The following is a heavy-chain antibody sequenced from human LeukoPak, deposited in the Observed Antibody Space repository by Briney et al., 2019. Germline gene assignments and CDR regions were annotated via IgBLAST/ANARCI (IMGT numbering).Heavy chain of an antibody. Sequence: ASVKVSCKASGYTFTGYYMHWVRQAPGQGLEWMGWINPNSGGTNYAQKFQGRVTMTRDTSISTAYMELSRLRSDDTAVYYCARVKVTRIVVWHAFDIWGQGTMVTVSS. D-gene: IGHD3-22*01. CDR1: GYTFTGYY. J-gene: IGHJ3*02. V-gene: IGHV1-2*02. CDR2: INPNSGGT. CDR3: ARVKVTRIVVWHAFDI.